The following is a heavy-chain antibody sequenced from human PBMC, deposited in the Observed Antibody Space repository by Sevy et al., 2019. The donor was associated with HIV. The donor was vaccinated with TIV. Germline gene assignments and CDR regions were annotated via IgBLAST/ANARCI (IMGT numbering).Heavy chain of an antibody. CDR1: GSPFSGSV. CDR3: TRTGSSFRY. D-gene: IGHD1-26*01. J-gene: IGHJ4*02. CDR2: IGSKPNSYAT. Sequence: GGSLRLSCAPPGSPFSGSVMPWFRRPPGKGLGWVGRIGSKPNSYATAYAASVKGRFTISRDDSKNTAYLQMNSLKTEDTAVYYCTRTGSSFRYWGQGTLVTVSS. V-gene: IGHV3-73*01.